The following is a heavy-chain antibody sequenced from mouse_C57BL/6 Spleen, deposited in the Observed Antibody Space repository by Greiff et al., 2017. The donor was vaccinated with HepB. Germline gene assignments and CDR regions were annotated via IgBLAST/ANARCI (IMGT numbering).Heavy chain of an antibody. J-gene: IGHJ4*01. CDR1: GYTFTDYY. Sequence: VQLQQSGAELVRPGASVKLSCKASGYTFTDYYINWVKQRPGQGLEWIARIYPGSGNTYYNEKFKGKATLTAEKSSSTAYMQLSSLTSGDSAVYFCARSGYDYAYYAMDYWGQGTSVTVSS. V-gene: IGHV1-76*01. CDR3: ARSGYDYAYYAMDY. D-gene: IGHD2-4*01. CDR2: IYPGSGNT.